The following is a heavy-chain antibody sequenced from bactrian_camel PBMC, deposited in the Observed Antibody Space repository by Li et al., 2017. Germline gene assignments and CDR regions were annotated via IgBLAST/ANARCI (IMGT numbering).Heavy chain of an antibody. CDR2: INSGSDST. J-gene: IGHJ4*01. CDR3: AALRSCSISTVQYVTS. V-gene: IGHV3S40*01. D-gene: IGHD4*01. Sequence: VQLVESGGGLVQPGGSLRLSCAASGFTFSNADMYWVRQAPGKGLEWVSMINSGSDSTYYADSVKGRFTISQVSGDSTAYLQMNSLKPEDTAMYYCAALRSCSISTVQYVTSWGQGTQVTVS. CDR1: GFTFSNAD.